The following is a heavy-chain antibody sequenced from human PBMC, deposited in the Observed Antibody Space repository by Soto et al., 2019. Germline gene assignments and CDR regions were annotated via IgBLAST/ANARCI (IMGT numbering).Heavy chain of an antibody. D-gene: IGHD3-10*01. V-gene: IGHV1-8*01. Sequence: QVQLVQSGAEVKKPGASVKVSCKASGYTFSNYNINWVRQATGQGLEWMGWMNPNSGNTGDAQKFQGRVTMTRSTSISTAYMELSSLRSEDTAVYYCAREDYYGSGSYAYWGQGTLVTVSS. CDR3: AREDYYGSGSYAY. J-gene: IGHJ4*02. CDR1: GYTFSNYN. CDR2: MNPNSGNT.